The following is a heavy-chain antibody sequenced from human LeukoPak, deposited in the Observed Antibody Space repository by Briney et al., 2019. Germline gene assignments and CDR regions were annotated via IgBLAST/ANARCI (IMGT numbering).Heavy chain of an antibody. CDR2: IYHSGST. V-gene: IGHV4-30-2*01. Sequence: PSETPSLTCAVSGGSISSGGYSWSWIRQPPGKGLEWIGYIYHSGSTYYNPSLKSRVTISVDRSKNQFSLKLSSVTAADTAVYYCARGDDCSSTSCYRSAFDIWGQGTMVTVSS. CDR3: ARGDDCSSTSCYRSAFDI. D-gene: IGHD2-2*02. CDR1: GGSISSGGYS. J-gene: IGHJ3*02.